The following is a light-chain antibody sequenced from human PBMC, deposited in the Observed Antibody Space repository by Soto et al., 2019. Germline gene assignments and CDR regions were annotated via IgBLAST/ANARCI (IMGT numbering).Light chain of an antibody. CDR1: QGIRND. CDR2: DVS. Sequence: DIRVTQSPPTLSASVRDRATITCRASQGIRNDLGWYQQKPGKAPQLLIFDVSNLQTGVPSRFSGGGSGTDFALTISSLEPEDIATYYCQQYDSLPLTFGQGTRLEIK. J-gene: IGKJ5*01. V-gene: IGKV1-33*01. CDR3: QQYDSLPLT.